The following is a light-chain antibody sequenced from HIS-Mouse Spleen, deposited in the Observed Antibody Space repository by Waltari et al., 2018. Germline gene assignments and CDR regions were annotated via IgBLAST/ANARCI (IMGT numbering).Light chain of an antibody. J-gene: IGLJ2*01. CDR2: EDS. CDR3: YSTDSSGNHRV. Sequence: SYELTQPPSVSVSPGQTARITCPGDSFPKKDDHWYQQKSGQAPVLVIYEDSKRPSGIPERFSGSSSGTMATLTISGAQVEDEADYYCYSTDSSGNHRVFGGGTKLTVL. V-gene: IGLV3-10*01. CDR1: SFPKKD.